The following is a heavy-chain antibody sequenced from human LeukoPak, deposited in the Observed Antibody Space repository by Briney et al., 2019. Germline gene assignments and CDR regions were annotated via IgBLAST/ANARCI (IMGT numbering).Heavy chain of an antibody. V-gene: IGHV4-4*09. Sequence: SETLSLTCTVSADSINTHYWSWIRQSPGKGLEWIGYFYTSGSTNFNPSLNGRVTISVDTSKNQFSLRLSSVTAADTAVYYCARYCRSGSCYSGRTFDPWGQGTRVTVSS. D-gene: IGHD2-15*01. J-gene: IGHJ5*02. CDR2: FYTSGST. CDR3: ARYCRSGSCYSGRTFDP. CDR1: ADSINTHY.